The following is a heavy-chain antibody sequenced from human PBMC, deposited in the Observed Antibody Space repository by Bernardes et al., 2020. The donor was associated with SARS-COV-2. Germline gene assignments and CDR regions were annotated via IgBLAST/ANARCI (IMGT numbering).Heavy chain of an antibody. CDR1: GGSISSYY. V-gene: IGHV4-59*01. J-gene: IGHJ4*02. CDR2: IYYSGST. CDR3: ARVFESRLVWAFDY. D-gene: IGHD3-16*01. Sequence: SETLSLTCTVSGGSISSYYWSWIRQPPGKGLEWIGYIYYSGSTNYNPSLKSRVTISVDTSKNQFSLKLSSVTAADTAVYYCARVFESRLVWAFDYWGQGTLVTVSS.